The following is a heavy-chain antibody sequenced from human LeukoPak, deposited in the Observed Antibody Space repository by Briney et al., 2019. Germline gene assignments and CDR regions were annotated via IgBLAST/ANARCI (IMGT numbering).Heavy chain of an antibody. Sequence: SETLSLTCTVSGGSISSSSYYWGWIRQPPGKGLEWIGSIYYSGSTYYNPSLKSRVTISVDTSKNQFSLKLSTVTAADTAVYYCARHDDIAGYFDYWGQGTLVTVSS. J-gene: IGHJ4*02. CDR1: GGSISSSSYY. CDR3: ARHDDIAGYFDY. V-gene: IGHV4-39*01. CDR2: IYYSGST. D-gene: IGHD3-9*01.